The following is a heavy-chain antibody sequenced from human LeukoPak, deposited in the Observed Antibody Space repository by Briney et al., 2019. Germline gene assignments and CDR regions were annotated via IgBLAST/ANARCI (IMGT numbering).Heavy chain of an antibody. CDR1: GFTFSSYA. CDR3: AKALYGEPIIDY. V-gene: IGHV3-23*01. J-gene: IGHJ4*02. Sequence: GGSLRLSCAASGFTFSSYAMSWVRQTPGKGLEWVSAISGSGGSTYYADSVKGRFTISRDNSKNTLYLQMNSLRAEDTAVYYCAKALYGEPIIDYWGQGTLVTVSS. D-gene: IGHD3-16*01. CDR2: ISGSGGST.